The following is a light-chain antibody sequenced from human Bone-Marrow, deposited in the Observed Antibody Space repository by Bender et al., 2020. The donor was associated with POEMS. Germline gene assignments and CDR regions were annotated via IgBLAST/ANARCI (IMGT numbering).Light chain of an antibody. J-gene: IGLJ3*02. CDR1: SSNIESNY. V-gene: IGLV1-47*01. CDR3: ASWDDSLDTLL. CDR2: RNN. Sequence: QSVLTQPPSVSGTPGQRVTISCSGSSSNIESNYVYWYQQLPGTAPQLLMFRNNQRPSGVPDRFSGSKSGTSVSLAISGLRSEDEADYYCASWDDSLDTLLFGGGTKLTVL.